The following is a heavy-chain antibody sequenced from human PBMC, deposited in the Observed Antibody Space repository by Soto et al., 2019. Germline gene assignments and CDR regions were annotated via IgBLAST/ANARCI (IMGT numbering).Heavy chain of an antibody. Sequence: SETLSLTCTVSGGSISSYYWSWIRQPPGKGLEWIGYIYYSGSTNYNPSLKSRVTISVDTSKNQFSLKLSSVTAADTAVYYCASTVAARPRYYYYMDVWGKGTTVTVSS. D-gene: IGHD6-6*01. CDR1: GGSISSYY. V-gene: IGHV4-59*01. CDR3: ASTVAARPRYYYYMDV. J-gene: IGHJ6*03. CDR2: IYYSGST.